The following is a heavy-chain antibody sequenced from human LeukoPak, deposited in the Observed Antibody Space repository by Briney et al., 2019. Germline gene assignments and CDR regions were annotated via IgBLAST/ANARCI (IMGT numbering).Heavy chain of an antibody. Sequence: PSETLSLTCTVSGGSISSGGYYWSWIRQHPGKGLGWIGYIYYSGSIYYNPSLKSRVTISVDTSKNQFSLKLSSVTAADTAVYYCARGGSRVFGGSGWFDPWGQGTLVTVSS. V-gene: IGHV4-31*03. D-gene: IGHD2-15*01. CDR1: GGSISSGGYY. CDR3: ARGGSRVFGGSGWFDP. CDR2: IYYSGSI. J-gene: IGHJ5*02.